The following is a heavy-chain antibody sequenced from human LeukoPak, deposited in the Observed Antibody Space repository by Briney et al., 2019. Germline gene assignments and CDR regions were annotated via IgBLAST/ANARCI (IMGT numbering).Heavy chain of an antibody. Sequence: GGSLRLSCAASGFTFSSYAMHWVRQAPGKGLEWVAVISYDGSNKYYADSVKGRFTISRDNSKNTLYLQMNSLRAEDTAVYYCANVAGSGSYRGGAFDIWGQGTMVTVSS. CDR3: ANVAGSGSYRGGAFDI. J-gene: IGHJ3*02. D-gene: IGHD1-26*01. CDR2: ISYDGSNK. V-gene: IGHV3-30-3*01. CDR1: GFTFSSYA.